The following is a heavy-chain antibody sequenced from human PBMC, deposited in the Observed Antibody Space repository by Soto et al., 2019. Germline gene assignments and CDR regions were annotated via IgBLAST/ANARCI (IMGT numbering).Heavy chain of an antibody. Sequence: PSETLSLTCAVYGGSFSGYYWSWIRQPPGKGLEWIGEINHSGSTNYNPSLKSRVTISVDTSKNQFSLKLSSVTAADTAVYYCARLAYYGSGSGGPGGLDYWGQGTLVTVSS. CDR2: INHSGST. D-gene: IGHD3-10*01. CDR1: GGSFSGYY. V-gene: IGHV4-34*01. CDR3: ARLAYYGSGSGGPGGLDY. J-gene: IGHJ4*02.